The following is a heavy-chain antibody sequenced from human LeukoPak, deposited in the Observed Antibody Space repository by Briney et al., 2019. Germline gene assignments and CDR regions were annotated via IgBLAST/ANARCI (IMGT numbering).Heavy chain of an antibody. CDR3: ARGRTSGGSPVGWFDP. CDR2: IWYDRSNK. Sequence: GGSLRLSCAASGFTFSSYGMHWVRQAPGKGLEWVAVIWYDRSNKYYADSVKGRFTVSRDNSKNTLYLQMNSLRAEDTAVYYCARGRTSGGSPVGWFDPWGQGTLVTVSS. J-gene: IGHJ5*02. CDR1: GFTFSSYG. D-gene: IGHD2-15*01. V-gene: IGHV3-33*01.